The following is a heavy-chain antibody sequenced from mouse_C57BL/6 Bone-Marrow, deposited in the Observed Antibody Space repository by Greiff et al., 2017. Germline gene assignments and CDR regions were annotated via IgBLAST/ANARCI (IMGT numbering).Heavy chain of an antibody. CDR1: GYTFTSYN. V-gene: IGHV1-12*01. CDR3: AREEITSWYFDV. CDR2: IYPGNGDT. Sequence: SGAELVRPGASVKMSCKASGYTFTSYNMHWVKQTPRQGLAWIGAIYPGNGDTSYNQKFKGKATLTVDKSSSTAYMQLSRLTSEDSAVYFCAREEITSWYFDVWGTGTTVTVSS. D-gene: IGHD1-1*01. J-gene: IGHJ1*03.